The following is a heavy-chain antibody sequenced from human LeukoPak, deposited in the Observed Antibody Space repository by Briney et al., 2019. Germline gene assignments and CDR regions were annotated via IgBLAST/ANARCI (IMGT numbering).Heavy chain of an antibody. CDR1: GGSFSGYY. D-gene: IGHD6-13*01. Sequence: PSETLSLTCAVYGGSFSGYYWSWIRQPPGKGLEWIGEINHSGSTNYNPSLKSRVTISVDTSKNQFSLKLSSVTAADTAVYYCARQPSIAAAGGYYYYYYYMDVWGKGTTVTISS. V-gene: IGHV4-34*01. J-gene: IGHJ6*03. CDR3: ARQPSIAAAGGYYYYYYYMDV. CDR2: INHSGST.